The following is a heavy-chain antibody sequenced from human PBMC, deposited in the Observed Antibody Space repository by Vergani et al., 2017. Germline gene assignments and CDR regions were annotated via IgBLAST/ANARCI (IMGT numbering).Heavy chain of an antibody. CDR1: GGSFSGYY. V-gene: IGHV4-34*01. D-gene: IGHD3-10*01. CDR2: IYNSGNG. CDR3: ASGKYDSDSTYHFRGRYFDV. Sequence: QVQLQQWGAGLLKPSETLSLTCAVYGGSFSGYYWSWIRQPPGKGLEWIGSIYNSGNGDSSSSLKSRVTISADTSKNQFSLRLTSVTAADTAVYYCASGKYDSDSTYHFRGRYFDVWGRGTLVTVPS. J-gene: IGHJ2*01.